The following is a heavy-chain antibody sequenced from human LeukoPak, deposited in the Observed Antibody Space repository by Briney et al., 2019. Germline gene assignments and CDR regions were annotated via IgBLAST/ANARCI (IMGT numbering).Heavy chain of an antibody. CDR2: ITGSGGTT. D-gene: IGHD2-15*01. CDR3: AKGRGYCSGGSCYSGFDY. Sequence: GGSLRLSCAASGFTFSGYAMSWVRQAPGKGLEWVSTITGSGGTTYYADSVKGRFTISRDNSKNTLYLQMNSLRAEDTAVYYCAKGRGYCSGGSCYSGFDYWGQGTLVTVPS. CDR1: GFTFSGYA. J-gene: IGHJ4*02. V-gene: IGHV3-23*01.